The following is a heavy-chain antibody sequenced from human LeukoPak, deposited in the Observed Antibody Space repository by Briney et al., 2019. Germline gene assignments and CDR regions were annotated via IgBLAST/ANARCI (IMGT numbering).Heavy chain of an antibody. Sequence: KPSETLSLTCAVYGGSFSGYYWSWIRQPPGKGLEWIGEINHSGSTNYNPSLKSRVTISVDTSKNQFSLKLSSVTAAGTAVYYCARGYCSSTSCWFDPWGQGTLVTVSS. V-gene: IGHV4-34*01. CDR1: GGSFSGYY. CDR3: ARGYCSSTSCWFDP. CDR2: INHSGST. D-gene: IGHD2-2*01. J-gene: IGHJ5*02.